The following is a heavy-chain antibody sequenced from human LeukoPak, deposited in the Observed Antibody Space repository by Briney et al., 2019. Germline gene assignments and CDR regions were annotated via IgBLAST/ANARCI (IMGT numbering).Heavy chain of an antibody. J-gene: IGHJ4*02. CDR2: IYHSGST. CDR1: GYSISSGYY. Sequence: PSETLSLTCTVSGYSISSGYYWGWIRQPPGKGLEWIGSIYHSGSTYYNPSLKSRVTISVDTSKNQFSLKLSSVTAADTAVYYCARDLPPPSYYYDSSGYGAQGWGQGTLVTVSS. D-gene: IGHD3-22*01. CDR3: ARDLPPPSYYYDSSGYGAQG. V-gene: IGHV4-38-2*02.